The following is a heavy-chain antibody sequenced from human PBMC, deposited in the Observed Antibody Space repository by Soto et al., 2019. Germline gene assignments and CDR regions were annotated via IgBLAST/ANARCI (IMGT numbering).Heavy chain of an antibody. CDR2: INPNSGGT. CDR3: ARTVFGSSWYTPTGGYYGMDV. J-gene: IGHJ6*02. V-gene: IGHV1-2*02. Sequence: ASVKVSCKASGYTLTGYYMHWVRQAPGQGLEWMGWINPNSGGTNYAQKFQGRVTMTRDTSISTAYMELSRLRSDDTAVYYCARTVFGSSWYTPTGGYYGMDVWGQGTTVTVSS. CDR1: GYTLTGYY. D-gene: IGHD6-13*01.